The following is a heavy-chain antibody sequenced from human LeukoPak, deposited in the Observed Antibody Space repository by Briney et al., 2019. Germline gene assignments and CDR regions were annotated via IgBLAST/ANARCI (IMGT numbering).Heavy chain of an antibody. Sequence: SETLSLTCAVYGGSFSGYYWSWIRQPPGKGLEWIGEINHSGSTYYNPSLKSRVTISVDTSKNQFSLKLSSVTAADTAVYYCARNRDGYNEIFDYWGQGTLVTVSS. CDR3: ARNRDGYNEIFDY. CDR2: INHSGST. J-gene: IGHJ4*02. D-gene: IGHD5-24*01. CDR1: GGSFSGYY. V-gene: IGHV4-34*09.